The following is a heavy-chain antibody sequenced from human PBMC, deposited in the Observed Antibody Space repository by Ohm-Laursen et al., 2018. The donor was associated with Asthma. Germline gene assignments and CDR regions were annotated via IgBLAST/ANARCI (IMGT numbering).Heavy chain of an antibody. Sequence: SLRLSCAASGFTFRSYAMHWVRQAPGKGLEWVSYITSYSSTTYYADSVKGRFTISRDNAKNTLYLQMNSLRAEDTAVYYCARTPRSDILTGYYDYWGQGTLVTVSS. D-gene: IGHD3-9*01. J-gene: IGHJ4*02. CDR2: ITSYSSTT. V-gene: IGHV3-48*04. CDR1: GFTFRSYA. CDR3: ARTPRSDILTGYYDY.